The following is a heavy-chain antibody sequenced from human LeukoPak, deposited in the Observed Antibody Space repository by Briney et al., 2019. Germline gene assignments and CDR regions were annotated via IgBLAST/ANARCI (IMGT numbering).Heavy chain of an antibody. D-gene: IGHD6-13*01. J-gene: IGHJ4*02. Sequence: PGGSLRLSCTASGFALSVYAMSWLRQPPGKGLECVSTINANSGTTYYAPSMRGRFTISRDNSKNTLYLQLNTLRADDTAVYYCARDRTVSSPRLDYFDYWGQGTLVTVSS. CDR1: GFALSVYA. CDR3: ARDRTVSSPRLDYFDY. CDR2: INANSGTT. V-gene: IGHV3-23*01.